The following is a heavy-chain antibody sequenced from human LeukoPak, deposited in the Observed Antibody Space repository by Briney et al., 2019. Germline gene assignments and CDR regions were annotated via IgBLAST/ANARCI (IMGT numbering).Heavy chain of an antibody. CDR1: GFTFSNYW. Sequence: GGSLRLSCAASGFTFSNYWMSWVRQAPGKGLEWVANIKPDGSEKYYVDSVKGRFTISRDNAKNLLSLQMNSLRAEDTAVYYCARGGNNLGGWFDRWGQGTLVTVSS. CDR3: ARGGNNLGGWFDR. D-gene: IGHD1-1*01. J-gene: IGHJ5*02. V-gene: IGHV3-7*05. CDR2: IKPDGSEK.